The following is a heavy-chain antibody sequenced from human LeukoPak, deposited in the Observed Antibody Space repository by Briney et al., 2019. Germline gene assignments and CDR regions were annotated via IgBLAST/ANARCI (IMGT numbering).Heavy chain of an antibody. CDR3: ASWLGSGMDV. D-gene: IGHD3-3*01. CDR1: GGSISSSSYY. J-gene: IGHJ6*02. CDR2: IYYSGST. Sequence: PSETLSLTCTVSGGSISSSSYYWGWIRQPPGKGLEWIGSIYYSGSTYYNPSLKSRVTISVDTSKNQFSLKLSSVTAADTAAYYCASWLGSGMDVWGQGTTVTVSS. V-gene: IGHV4-39*01.